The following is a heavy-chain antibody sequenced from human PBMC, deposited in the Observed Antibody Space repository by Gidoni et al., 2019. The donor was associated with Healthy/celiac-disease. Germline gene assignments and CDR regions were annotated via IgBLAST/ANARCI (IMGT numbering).Heavy chain of an antibody. V-gene: IGHV3-9*01. CDR2: ISWNSGSI. Sequence: EVQLVESGGVLVQPGRSLRLSCAASGFTFDDYAMHWVRQAPGKGLEWVSGISWNSGSIGYADSVKGRFTISRDNAKNSLYLQMNSLRAEDTALYYCAKSGGIAVADTYFDYWGQGTLVTVSS. CDR3: AKSGGIAVADTYFDY. D-gene: IGHD6-19*01. J-gene: IGHJ4*02. CDR1: GFTFDDYA.